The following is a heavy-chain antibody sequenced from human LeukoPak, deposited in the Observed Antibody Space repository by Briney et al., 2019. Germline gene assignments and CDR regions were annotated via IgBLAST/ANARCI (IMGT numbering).Heavy chain of an antibody. Sequence: SVKVSCKASGGTFSSYAISWVRQAPGQGLEWMGRIILIVGIPKYAQKFQGRVTITADKSTTTAYMELSSLRPEDTAVYYCASKDTTMGRWGQGTLVTVSS. CDR3: ASKDTTMGR. V-gene: IGHV1-69*04. CDR2: IILIVGIP. CDR1: GGTFSSYA. J-gene: IGHJ4*02. D-gene: IGHD5-18*01.